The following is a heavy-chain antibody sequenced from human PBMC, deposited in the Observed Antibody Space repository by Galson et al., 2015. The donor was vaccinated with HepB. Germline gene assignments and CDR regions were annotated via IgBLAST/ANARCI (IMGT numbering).Heavy chain of an antibody. V-gene: IGHV1-69-2*01. J-gene: IGHJ3*02. CDR2: VDPEDGET. CDR3: AILHIAVAGDDAFDI. D-gene: IGHD6-19*01. CDR1: GYTFTDYY. Sequence: VKVSCKVSGYTFTDYYMHWVQQAPGKGLEWMGLVDPEDGETIYAEKFQGRVTITADTSTDTAYMELSSLRSEDTAVYYCAILHIAVAGDDAFDIWGQGTMVTVSS.